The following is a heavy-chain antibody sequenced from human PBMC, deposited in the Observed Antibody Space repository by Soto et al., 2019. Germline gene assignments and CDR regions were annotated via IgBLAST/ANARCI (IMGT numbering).Heavy chain of an antibody. CDR2: INTDGITT. CDR3: ARPQTGQYHTFDI. V-gene: IGHV3-74*01. J-gene: IGHJ3*02. D-gene: IGHD4-4*01. CDR1: GFPFSSYW. Sequence: EVQLVESGGGLVQPGGSLRLSCAASGFPFSSYWMHWVRQAPGKGLVGVSRINTDGITTIYADSVKGRFTISIDNAKNTRYPQERSLSVEETAVYYCARPQTGQYHTFDIWGQGTMVTVSS.